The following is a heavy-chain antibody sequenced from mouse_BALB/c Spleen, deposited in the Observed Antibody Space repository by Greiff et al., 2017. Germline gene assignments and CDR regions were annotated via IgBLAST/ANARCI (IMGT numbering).Heavy chain of an antibody. CDR2: ISSGSSTI. CDR1: GFTFSSFG. Sequence: EVQLQESGGGLVQPGGSRKLSCAASGFTFSSFGMHWVRQAPEKGLEWVAYISSGSSTIYYADTVKGRFTISRDNPKNTLFLQMTSLRSEDTAMYYCARDYYDPFAYWGQGTLVTVSA. J-gene: IGHJ3*01. V-gene: IGHV5-17*02. CDR3: ARDYYDPFAY. D-gene: IGHD2-4*01.